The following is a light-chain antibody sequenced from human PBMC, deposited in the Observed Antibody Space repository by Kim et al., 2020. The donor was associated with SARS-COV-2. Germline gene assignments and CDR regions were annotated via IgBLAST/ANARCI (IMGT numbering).Light chain of an antibody. Sequence: SYELTQPPSVSVAPGKTARITCGGNDIGSKSVHRYQQKPGQAPVLVIYYDSDRPSGIPERFSGSNSGNTATLTISRVEAGDEADYYCQVWDSSSDHRVFG. J-gene: IGLJ3*02. CDR1: DIGSKS. CDR2: YDS. CDR3: QVWDSSSDHRV. V-gene: IGLV3-21*04.